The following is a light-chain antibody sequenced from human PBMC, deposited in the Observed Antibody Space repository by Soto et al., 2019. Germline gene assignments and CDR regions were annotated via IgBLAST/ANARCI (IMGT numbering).Light chain of an antibody. J-gene: IGLJ1*01. CDR3: AAWDDSLNGLYV. CDR1: SSTFGINT. CDR2: TDN. Sequence: QSVLTHPPSASGTPGQGVTIFCPGTSSTFGINTVNWYQQVPGTAPKLLIYTDNQRPSGVPDRFSGSKSGTSASLAISGLQSGDEADYYCAAWDDSLNGLYVFGTGTKVTVL. V-gene: IGLV1-44*01.